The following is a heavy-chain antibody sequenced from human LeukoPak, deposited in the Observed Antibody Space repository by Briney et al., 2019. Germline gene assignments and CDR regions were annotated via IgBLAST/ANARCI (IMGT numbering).Heavy chain of an antibody. Sequence: GGSLRLSCAASGFTFSSYAMSWVRQAPGKGLEWVSAISGNGGSTYYADSVKGRFTISRDNSKNTLYLQMNSLRAEDTAVYYCAKDRTWWLAHFDYWGQGTLVTVSS. J-gene: IGHJ4*02. CDR2: ISGNGGST. D-gene: IGHD6-19*01. CDR3: AKDRTWWLAHFDY. V-gene: IGHV3-23*01. CDR1: GFTFSSYA.